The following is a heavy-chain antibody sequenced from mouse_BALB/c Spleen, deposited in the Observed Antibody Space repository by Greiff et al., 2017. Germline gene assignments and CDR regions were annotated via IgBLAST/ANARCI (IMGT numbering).Heavy chain of an antibody. CDR2: IWSGGST. D-gene: IGHD2-4*01. CDR1: GFSLTSYG. Sequence: QVQLQQSGPGLVQPSQSLSITCTVSGFSLTSYGVHWVRQSPGKGLEWLGVIWSGGSTDYNAAFISRLSISKDNSKSQVFFKMNSLQADDTAIYYCARGPMITLHYYYAMDYWGQGTSVTVSS. V-gene: IGHV2-4-1*01. J-gene: IGHJ4*01. CDR3: ARGPMITLHYYYAMDY.